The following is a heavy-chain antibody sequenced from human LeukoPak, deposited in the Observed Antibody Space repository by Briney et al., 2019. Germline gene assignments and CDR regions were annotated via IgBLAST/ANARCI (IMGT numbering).Heavy chain of an antibody. CDR2: INPSGGST. J-gene: IGHJ6*03. Sequence: GTSVTVSCKASGYTFTSYYMHWVRQAPGQGREWMGIINPSGGSTSYAQKFQGRVTMTRDMSTSTVYMELSSLRSEDTAVYYCARDFEHPHQLLYQDYYYYMDVWGKGTTVTVSS. D-gene: IGHD2-2*02. V-gene: IGHV1-46*01. CDR3: ARDFEHPHQLLYQDYYYYMDV. CDR1: GYTFTSYY.